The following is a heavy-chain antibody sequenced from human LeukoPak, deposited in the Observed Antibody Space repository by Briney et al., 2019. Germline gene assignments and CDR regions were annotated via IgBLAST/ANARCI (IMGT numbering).Heavy chain of an antibody. V-gene: IGHV3-9*01. D-gene: IGHD1-26*01. CDR3: AKALWGGSYNAFDI. J-gene: IGHJ3*02. CDR1: GFTFDDYA. CDR2: ISWNSGSI. Sequence: PGGSLRLSCAASGFTFDDYAMHWVRQAPGKGLEWVSGISWNSGSIGYADSAKGRFTISRDNAKNSLYPQMNSLRAEDTALYYCAKALWGGSYNAFDIWGQGTMVTVSS.